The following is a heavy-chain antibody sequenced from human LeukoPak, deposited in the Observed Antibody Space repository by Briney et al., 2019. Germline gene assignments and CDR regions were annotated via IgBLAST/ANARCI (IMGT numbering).Heavy chain of an antibody. Sequence: GGSLRLSCAASGFTFSSYAMSWVRQAPGKGLEWVSAISGSGGSTYYADSVKGRFAISRDNSKNTLYLQMNSLRAEDTAVYYCAKGGIQLWSPFDYWGQGTLVTVSS. J-gene: IGHJ4*02. V-gene: IGHV3-23*01. CDR2: ISGSGGST. D-gene: IGHD5-18*01. CDR1: GFTFSSYA. CDR3: AKGGIQLWSPFDY.